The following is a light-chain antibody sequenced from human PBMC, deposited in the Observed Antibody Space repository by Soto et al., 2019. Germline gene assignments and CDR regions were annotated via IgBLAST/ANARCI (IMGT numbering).Light chain of an antibody. CDR3: MQALQTFT. CDR2: LGS. V-gene: IGKV2-28*01. J-gene: IGKJ3*01. CDR1: QGLLNSNGYTY. Sequence: DIVMTQSPLSLPATPGDPPSISSGPSQGLLNSNGYTYLVWYLQKPGQSPQLLIYLGSNRASGVPDRFSGSGSGTDFTLKISRVEAEDVGVYYCMQALQTFTFGPGTKVDIK.